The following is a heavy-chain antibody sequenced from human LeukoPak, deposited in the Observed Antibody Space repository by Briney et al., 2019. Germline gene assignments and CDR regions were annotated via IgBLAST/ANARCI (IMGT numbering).Heavy chain of an antibody. J-gene: IGHJ4*02. V-gene: IGHV4-39*07. CDR1: GGSISSSSYY. D-gene: IGHD3-10*01. CDR3: ARSKADGSGSWRFDY. Sequence: SETLSLTCTVFGGSISSSSYYWGWIRQPPGKGLEWIGNIYYSGSNYYNPSLESRVTISVDTSKNQFSLKLSSVTAADTAVYYCARSKADGSGSWRFDYWGQGTLVTVSS. CDR2: IYYSGSN.